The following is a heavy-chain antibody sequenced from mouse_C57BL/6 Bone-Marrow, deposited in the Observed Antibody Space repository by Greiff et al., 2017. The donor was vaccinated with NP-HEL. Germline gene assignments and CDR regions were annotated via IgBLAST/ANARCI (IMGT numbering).Heavy chain of an antibody. CDR1: GYTFTSYW. V-gene: IGHV1-64*01. Sequence: QVQLKQPGAELVKPGASVKLSCKASGYTFTSYWMHWVKQRPGQGLEWIGMIHPNSGSTNYNEKFKSKATLTVDKSSSTAYMQLSSLTSEDSAVYYCASHYGSSPWYYFDYWGQGTTLTVSS. D-gene: IGHD1-1*01. CDR3: ASHYGSSPWYYFDY. J-gene: IGHJ2*01. CDR2: IHPNSGST.